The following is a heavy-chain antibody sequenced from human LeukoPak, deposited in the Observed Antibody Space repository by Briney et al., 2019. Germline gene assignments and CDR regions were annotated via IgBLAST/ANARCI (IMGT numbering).Heavy chain of an antibody. D-gene: IGHD3-22*01. CDR1: GYSISSGYY. CDR3: ARGVGVYYDSSGYSDYFDY. Sequence: PSETLSLTCTVSGYSISSGYYWGWIRQPPGKGLEWIGSIYHSGSTSYNPSLKSRVTISVDTSKNQFSLKLSSVTAADTAVYYCARGVGVYYDSSGYSDYFDYWGQGTLVTVSS. CDR2: IYHSGST. V-gene: IGHV4-38-2*02. J-gene: IGHJ4*02.